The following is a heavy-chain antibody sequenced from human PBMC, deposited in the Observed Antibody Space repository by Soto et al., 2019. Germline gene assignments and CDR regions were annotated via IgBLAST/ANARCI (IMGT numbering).Heavy chain of an antibody. CDR2: IYTSGNT. CDR3: ARDGVGPHGMDV. D-gene: IGHD2-8*01. V-gene: IGHV4-4*07. J-gene: IGHJ6*02. Sequence: QVQLQGSDPRLLKPSETLSLTCTVSGSAVTSYYWSWIRQPAGKGLDWIGRIYTSGNTDYNPSLQSRGTLSVETSQNQVSLKLRSAPAADTAIYYCARDGVGPHGMDVWGQGTTVTVSS. CDR1: GSAVTSYY.